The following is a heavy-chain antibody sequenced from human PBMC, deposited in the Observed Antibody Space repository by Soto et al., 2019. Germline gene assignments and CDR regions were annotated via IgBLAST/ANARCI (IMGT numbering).Heavy chain of an antibody. Sequence: ASVKVSCKASAYTFTSYYMHWVRQAPGQGLEWMGVINPNGGSTSYAQNFQGRVTMTRDTSTSTVYMELRSLRSEDTAVYYCGRDINVGTPAAGPDYWGQGTLVTVSS. CDR3: GRDINVGTPAAGPDY. D-gene: IGHD6-13*01. CDR2: INPNGGST. V-gene: IGHV1-46*01. CDR1: AYTFTSYY. J-gene: IGHJ4*02.